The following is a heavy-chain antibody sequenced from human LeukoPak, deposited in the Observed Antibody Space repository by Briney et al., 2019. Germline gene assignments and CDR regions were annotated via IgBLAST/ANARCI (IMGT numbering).Heavy chain of an antibody. CDR1: GFTFNTYT. D-gene: IGHD3-9*01. V-gene: IGHV3-21*01. CDR3: ARTYYDILTGYNPYFDY. CDR2: ITASSTAI. J-gene: IGHJ4*02. Sequence: GGSLRLSCAASGFTFNTYTMNWVRQAPGKGLEWVSSITASSTAIYSADSVKGRFTISRDNAKNFLYLQMNSLRAEDTAVYYCARTYYDILTGYNPYFDYWGQGILVTVSS.